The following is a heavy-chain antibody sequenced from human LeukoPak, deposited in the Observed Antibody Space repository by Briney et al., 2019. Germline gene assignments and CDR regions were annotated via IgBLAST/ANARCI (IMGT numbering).Heavy chain of an antibody. CDR3: ARGCNYYDSSGYGPNYYYYYMDV. J-gene: IGHJ6*03. CDR2: INWNVGST. Sequence: GGSLRLSCAASGFTFDDYGMSWVRQAPGKGLEWVSGINWNVGSTGYADSVKGRFTISRDNAKSSLYLQMNSLRAEDTALYYCARGCNYYDSSGYGPNYYYYYMDVWGKGTTVTVSS. V-gene: IGHV3-20*04. D-gene: IGHD3-22*01. CDR1: GFTFDDYG.